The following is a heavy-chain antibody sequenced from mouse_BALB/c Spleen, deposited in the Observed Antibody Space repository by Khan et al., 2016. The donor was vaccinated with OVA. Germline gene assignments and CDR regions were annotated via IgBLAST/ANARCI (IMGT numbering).Heavy chain of an antibody. V-gene: IGHV1-26*01. CDR2: INPNTDNI. CDR1: NYSFTLYY. Sequence: EVQLQQSGPDLVKPGASVKISCKASNYSFTLYYMSWVKQSPGKSLEWIGRINPNTDNINYNQEFKGKAILTVDKSSNTAYMELRSLTSEDSAVYFCARGYDFFAYWGQGTLVTVSA. CDR3: ARGYDFFAY. D-gene: IGHD2-14*01. J-gene: IGHJ3*01.